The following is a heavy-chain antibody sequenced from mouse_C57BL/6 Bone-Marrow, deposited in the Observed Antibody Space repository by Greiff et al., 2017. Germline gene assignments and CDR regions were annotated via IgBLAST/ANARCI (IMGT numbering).Heavy chain of an antibody. CDR3: ARSTVVATDD. D-gene: IGHD1-1*01. J-gene: IGHJ2*01. CDR2: IDPSDSYT. Sequence: QVQLQQPGAELVMPGASVKLSCKASGYTFTSYWMHWVKQRPGQGLEWIGEIDPSDSYTNYNQKFKGKSTLTVDKSSSTAYMQLSSLTSEDSAVYYCARSTVVATDDWGQGTTRTVSS. CDR1: GYTFTSYW. V-gene: IGHV1-69*01.